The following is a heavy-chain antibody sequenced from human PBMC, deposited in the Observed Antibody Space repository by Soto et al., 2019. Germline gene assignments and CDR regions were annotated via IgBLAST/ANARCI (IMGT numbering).Heavy chain of an antibody. V-gene: IGHV4-39*01. CDR1: GGSISSSSYY. Sequence: QLQLQESGPGLVKPSETLSLTCTVSGGSISSSSYYWGWIRQPPGKGLEWIGSIYYSGSTYYNPSLSSRGTISVDTSKNQCSQKLSSVTAADTAVYCCARHQRGSSRAFDYWGQGTLVTVSS. CDR3: ARHQRGSSRAFDY. J-gene: IGHJ4*02. D-gene: IGHD6-13*01. CDR2: IYYSGST.